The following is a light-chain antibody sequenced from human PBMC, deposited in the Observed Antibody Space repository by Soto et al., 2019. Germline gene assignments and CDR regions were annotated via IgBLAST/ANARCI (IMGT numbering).Light chain of an antibody. Sequence: QSALTQPPSVSGSPGQSVTISCTETSSDVGSYNRVSWYQQPPGTAPKLMIYEVSNRPSGVPDRFSGSKSGNTASLTISGLQAEDEADYYCSLYTSSSTWVFGGGTKVTVL. CDR1: SSDVGSYNR. J-gene: IGLJ3*02. CDR3: SLYTSSSTWV. V-gene: IGLV2-18*01. CDR2: EVS.